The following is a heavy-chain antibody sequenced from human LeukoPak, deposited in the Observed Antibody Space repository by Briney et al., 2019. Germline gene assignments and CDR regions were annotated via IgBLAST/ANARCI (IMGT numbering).Heavy chain of an antibody. CDR1: GVSISSYY. J-gene: IGHJ4*02. V-gene: IGHV4-59*01. CDR2: IYYSGNT. Sequence: PSETLSLTCTVSGVSISSYYWSWIRQPPGKGLEYTGYIYYSGNTNYNPSLKSRVTISVDTSKNQFSLKLSFVTAADTAVYYCARGTSSLDYWGQGTLVTVSS. CDR3: ARGTSSLDY.